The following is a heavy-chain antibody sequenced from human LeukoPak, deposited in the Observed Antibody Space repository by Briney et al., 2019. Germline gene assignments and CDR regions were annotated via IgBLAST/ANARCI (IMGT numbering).Heavy chain of an antibody. J-gene: IGHJ4*02. CDR2: IYYSGST. Sequence: SETLSLTCTVSGGSISSYYWSWIRQPPGKGLEWIGYIYYSGSTNYNPSLKSRVTISVDTSKNQFSLKLSSVTAADTAVYYCARMYSSSSNFDYWGQGTLVTVSS. CDR3: ARMYSSSSNFDY. CDR1: GGSISSYY. D-gene: IGHD6-6*01. V-gene: IGHV4-59*08.